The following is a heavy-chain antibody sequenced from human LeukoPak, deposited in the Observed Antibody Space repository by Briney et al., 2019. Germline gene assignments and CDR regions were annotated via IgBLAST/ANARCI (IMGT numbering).Heavy chain of an antibody. Sequence: SWGSLRLSSAASGFTFSNYAMHWVRQAPGKGLEWISSISHTSNYIYYADSVKGRFTISRDNAKNSVYLQIDSLRPEDTAVYYCESLRRQYYYYMDIWGNGTTVTVSS. J-gene: IGHJ6*03. V-gene: IGHV3-21*01. CDR2: ISHTSNYI. CDR3: ESLRRQYYYYMDI. CDR1: GFTFSNYA. D-gene: IGHD3-10*01.